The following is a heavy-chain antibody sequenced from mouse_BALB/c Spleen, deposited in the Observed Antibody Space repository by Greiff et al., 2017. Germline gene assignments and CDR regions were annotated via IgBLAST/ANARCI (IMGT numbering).Heavy chain of an antibody. CDR2: ISYDGSN. D-gene: IGHD1-1*01. CDR1: GYSITSGYY. CDR3: ARRHYYGSSYLDY. Sequence: VQLQQSGPGLVKPSQSLSLTCSVTGYSITSGYYWNWIRQFPGNKLEWMGYISYDGSNNYNPSLKNRISITRDTSKNQFFLKLNSVTTEDTATYYCARRHYYGSSYLDYWGQGTTLTVSS. V-gene: IGHV3-6*02. J-gene: IGHJ2*01.